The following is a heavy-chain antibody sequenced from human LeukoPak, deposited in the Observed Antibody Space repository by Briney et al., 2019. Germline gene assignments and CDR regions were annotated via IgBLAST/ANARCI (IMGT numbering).Heavy chain of an antibody. V-gene: IGHV3-53*01. D-gene: IGHD6-19*01. J-gene: IGHJ3*02. CDR3: ARGIAVAGTGDAFDI. CDR2: IYSGGST. Sequence: GGSLRLSCAASGFTVSSNYKSWVRQAPGKGLEGVSVIYSGGSTYYADSVEGRFTISRDNSKNTLYLQINSLRAEDTAVYNCARGIAVAGTGDAFDIWGQGTMVTVSS. CDR1: GFTVSSNY.